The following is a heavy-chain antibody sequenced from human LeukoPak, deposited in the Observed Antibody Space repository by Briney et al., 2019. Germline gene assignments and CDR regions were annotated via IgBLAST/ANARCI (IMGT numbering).Heavy chain of an antibody. D-gene: IGHD3-22*01. J-gene: IGHJ3*02. V-gene: IGHV3-20*04. CDR2: INWNGGST. CDR1: GFTFDDYG. CDR3: AREGDYYDSSGSGASDI. Sequence: SGGSLRPSCAASGFTFDDYGMSWVRQAPGKGLEWVSGINWNGGSTGYADSVKGRFTISRDNAKNSLYLQMNSLRAEDTALYYCAREGDYYDSSGSGASDIWGQGTMVTVSS.